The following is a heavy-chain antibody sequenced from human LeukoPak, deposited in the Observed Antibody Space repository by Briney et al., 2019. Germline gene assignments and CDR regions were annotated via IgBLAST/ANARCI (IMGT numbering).Heavy chain of an antibody. CDR1: GFTFSTWA. CDR2: INANGENT. V-gene: IGHV3-64*01. Sequence: GGSLRLSCAASGFTFSTWAMHWVRQAPGKGLEHVSAINANGENTYYANSVKGRFTISRDNSKNTLYLQMNSLRAEDTAVYYCARDDAGTTMISPGAFDIWGQGTMVTVSS. D-gene: IGHD4-23*01. J-gene: IGHJ3*02. CDR3: ARDDAGTTMISPGAFDI.